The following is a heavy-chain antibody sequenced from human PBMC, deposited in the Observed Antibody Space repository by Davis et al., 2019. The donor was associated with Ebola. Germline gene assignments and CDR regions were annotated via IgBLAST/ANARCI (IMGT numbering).Heavy chain of an antibody. CDR2: IYYSGST. CDR1: GGSFSGYY. V-gene: IGHV4-30-4*08. J-gene: IGHJ5*02. D-gene: IGHD6-13*01. CDR3: ARERVASSSWYVGYNWFDP. Sequence: PSETLSLTCAVYGGSFSGYYWSWIRHPPGKGLEWIGYIYYSGSTYYNPSLKSRVTISVDTSKNQFSLKLSSVTAADTAVYYCARERVASSSWYVGYNWFDPWGQGTLVTVSS.